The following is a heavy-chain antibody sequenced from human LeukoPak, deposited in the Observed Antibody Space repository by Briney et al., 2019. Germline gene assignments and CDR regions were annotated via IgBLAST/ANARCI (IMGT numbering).Heavy chain of an antibody. CDR1: GGSISSYY. CDR2: IYYSGST. CDR3: ARHKGGSYRNLDY. Sequence: SETLSLTCTVSGGSISSYYWSWLRQPPGKGLEWIGYIYYSGSTNYNPSLKSRVTISVDTSKNQSSLKLSSVTAADTAVYYCARHKGGSYRNLDYWGQGTLVTVSS. J-gene: IGHJ4*02. D-gene: IGHD1-26*01. V-gene: IGHV4-59*08.